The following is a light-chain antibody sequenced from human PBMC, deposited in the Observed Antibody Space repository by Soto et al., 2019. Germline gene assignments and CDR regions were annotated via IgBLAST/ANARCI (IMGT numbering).Light chain of an antibody. CDR3: QQYSNWRPLT. V-gene: IGKV3-15*01. CDR1: QSVSSS. CDR2: GAS. Sequence: EIVMTQSPATLSVYPGERATLSCRASQSVSSSLAWYQQKPGQAPRLLIYGASTRATGFPSRFSGSGSGIALTLTISSLQSEDFAMYYSQQYSNWRPLTFGGGTNVEI. J-gene: IGKJ4*01.